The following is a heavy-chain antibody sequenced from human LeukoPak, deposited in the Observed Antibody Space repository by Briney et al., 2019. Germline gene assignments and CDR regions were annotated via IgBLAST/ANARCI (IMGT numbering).Heavy chain of an antibody. J-gene: IGHJ6*02. CDR1: GFTFSSYS. D-gene: IGHD6-19*01. V-gene: IGHV3-48*02. Sequence: GGSLRLSCAAYGFTFSSYSMNWVRQAPGKGLEWVSYMSSSSDTIYYADSVKGRFTISRDNAKNSLYLQMNSLRDEDAAVYYCARDEAVAGTYYYYGMDVWGQGTTVTVSS. CDR3: ARDEAVAGTYYYYGMDV. CDR2: MSSSSDTI.